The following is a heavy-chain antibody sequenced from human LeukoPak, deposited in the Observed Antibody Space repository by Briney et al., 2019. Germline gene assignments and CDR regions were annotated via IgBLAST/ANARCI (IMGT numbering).Heavy chain of an antibody. V-gene: IGHV4-59*08. Sequence: PSETLSLTCTVSGGSISSYYWSWIRQPPGKGLEWIGYIYYSGSTNYNPSLKSRVTISVDTSKNHISLRLSSVTAADTAVYYCARHGNFMGSHYYGDYDAFDIWGQGTMVTVSS. J-gene: IGHJ3*02. CDR3: ARHGNFMGSHYYGDYDAFDI. CDR1: GGSISSYY. CDR2: IYYSGST. D-gene: IGHD4-17*01.